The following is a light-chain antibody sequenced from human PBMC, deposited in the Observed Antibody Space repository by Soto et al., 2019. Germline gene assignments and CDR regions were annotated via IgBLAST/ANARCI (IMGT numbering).Light chain of an antibody. J-gene: IGKJ1*01. CDR1: QRVSSH. CDR2: AAS. V-gene: IGKV3-15*01. Sequence: EIVLTQSPGTLSLSPGDTASLYCRASQRVSSHLAWYQQKPGQAPRLLIYAASTRATGIPVRFSGSGSETEFTLTIRSLQSEDSALYDCHQYNNRPWTVGQGTKVDIK. CDR3: HQYNNRPWT.